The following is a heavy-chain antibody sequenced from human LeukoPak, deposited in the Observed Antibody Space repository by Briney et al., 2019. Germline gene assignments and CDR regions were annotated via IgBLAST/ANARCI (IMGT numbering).Heavy chain of an antibody. V-gene: IGHV7-4-1*02. CDR3: ARDSVMELNNDAFDI. CDR2: INTNTGNP. D-gene: IGHD4/OR15-4a*01. Sequence: ASVKVSCKASGYTFTGYYMHWVRQAPGQGLEWMGWINTNTGNPTYAQGFTGRFVFSLDTTVSTAYLQISSLKAEDTAVYYCARDSVMELNNDAFDIWGQGTMVTVSS. CDR1: GYTFTGYY. J-gene: IGHJ3*02.